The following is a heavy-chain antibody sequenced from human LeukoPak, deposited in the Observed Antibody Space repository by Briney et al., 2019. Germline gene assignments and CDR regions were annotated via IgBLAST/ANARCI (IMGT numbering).Heavy chain of an antibody. CDR1: GGSIRSGDYS. Sequence: SETLSLTCTVPGGSIRSGDYSWSWIRQPPGKGLEWIGYIYYSGSTYYNPSLKSRVTISGDTSKNQFSLNLSSVTAADTAVYYCATDRARGGDSFDYWGQGTLVTASS. CDR2: IYYSGST. V-gene: IGHV4-30-4*01. CDR3: ATDRARGGDSFDY. J-gene: IGHJ4*02. D-gene: IGHD3-10*01.